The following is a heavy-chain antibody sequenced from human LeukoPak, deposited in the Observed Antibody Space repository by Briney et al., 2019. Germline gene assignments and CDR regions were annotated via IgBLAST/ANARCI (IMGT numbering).Heavy chain of an antibody. V-gene: IGHV3-23*01. CDR2: ISDSGIST. Sequence: PGGSLRLSCAASGFTFSTYAMSWVRRAPGKGLEWVSAISDSGISTYYADSVKGRFTISRDNSKNTLYLQMNSLRAEDTAVYFCAKGSKAVLFTRDHYMDVWGKGTTVTISS. CDR1: GFTFSTYA. D-gene: IGHD6-19*01. CDR3: AKGSKAVLFTRDHYMDV. J-gene: IGHJ6*03.